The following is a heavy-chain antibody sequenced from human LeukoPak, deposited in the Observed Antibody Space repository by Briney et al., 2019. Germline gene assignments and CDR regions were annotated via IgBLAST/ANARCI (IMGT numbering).Heavy chain of an antibody. V-gene: IGHV7-4-1*02. D-gene: IGHD3-10*01. CDR3: ARVARLLWFGELSSEFDY. Sequence: EASVKVSCKASGYTFTSYAMNWVRQAPGQGLEWMGWINTNTGNPTYAQGFTGRFVFSLDTSVSTAYLQISSLKAEDTAVYYCARVARLLWFGELSSEFDYWGQGTLVTVSS. CDR2: INTNTGNP. J-gene: IGHJ4*02. CDR1: GYTFTSYA.